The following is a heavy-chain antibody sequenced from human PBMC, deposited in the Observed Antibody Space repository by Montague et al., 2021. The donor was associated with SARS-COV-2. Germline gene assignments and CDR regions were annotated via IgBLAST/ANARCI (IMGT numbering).Heavy chain of an antibody. CDR3: ARDADFCSWQEAEDYLDD. J-gene: IGHJ4*02. Sequence: SETLSLTCSVSGGSISGYFWSWIRQPAGKGLEWIGRIYHSGGIFDSGRTNYHPSIKSRVTVSIDTSRNQSALSLDSVTAADSAVYFCARDADFCSWQEAEDYLDDWGQGILVAVSS. V-gene: IGHV4-4*07. D-gene: IGHD6-13*01. CDR2: IYHSGGIFDSGRT. CDR1: GGSISGYF.